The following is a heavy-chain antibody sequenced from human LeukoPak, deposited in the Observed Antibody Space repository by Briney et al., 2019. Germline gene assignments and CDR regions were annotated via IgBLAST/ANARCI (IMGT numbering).Heavy chain of an antibody. D-gene: IGHD3-10*01. CDR3: ARDHYYGSGNYRPGGMDV. CDR2: IWYDGSNK. Sequence: GGSLRLSCAASGFTLSIYGMHWVRQAPGKGLEWVAIIWYDGSNKYYADSVEGRFTISRDNSKNTLYMEMNSLRAEDTAVYYCARDHYYGSGNYRPGGMDVWGQGTTVTVSS. V-gene: IGHV3-33*01. CDR1: GFTLSIYG. J-gene: IGHJ6*02.